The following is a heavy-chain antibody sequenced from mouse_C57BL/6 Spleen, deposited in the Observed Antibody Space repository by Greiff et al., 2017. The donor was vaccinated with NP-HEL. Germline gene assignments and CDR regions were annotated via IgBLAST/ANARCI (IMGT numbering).Heavy chain of an antibody. V-gene: IGHV1-80*01. J-gene: IGHJ1*03. D-gene: IGHD1-1*01. CDR3: ARGGLSTVRYFYV. CDR1: GYAFSSYW. Sequence: QVQLQQSGAELVKPGASVKISCKASGYAFSSYWMNWVKQRPGQGLELICQIYPGDGDTTYHGPFKGTAPLPADKTSSTAYMQLSSLTSEDSAVYFCARGGLSTVRYFYVWGTGTTVTVSA. CDR2: IYPGDGDT.